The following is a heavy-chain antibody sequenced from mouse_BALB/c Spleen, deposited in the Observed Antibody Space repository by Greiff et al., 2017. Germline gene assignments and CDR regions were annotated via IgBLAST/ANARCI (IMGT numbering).Heavy chain of an antibody. D-gene: IGHD2-10*01. V-gene: IGHV5-6-5*01. J-gene: IGHJ3*01. CDR2: ISSGGST. CDR3: ARAYYGNYGFAY. Sequence: EVKLVESGGGLVKPGGSLKLSCAASGFTFSSYAMSWVRQTPEKRLEWVASISSGGSTYYPDSVKGRFTISRDNARNILYLQMSSLRSEDTAMYYCARAYYGNYGFAYWGQGTLVTVSA. CDR1: GFTFSSYA.